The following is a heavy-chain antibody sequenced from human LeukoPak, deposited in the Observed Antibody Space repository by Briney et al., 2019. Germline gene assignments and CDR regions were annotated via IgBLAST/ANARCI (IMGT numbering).Heavy chain of an antibody. CDR3: ARDKGLPQAFDI. Sequence: SETLSLTCTVSGASISSFYWSWIRQPPGKGLEYIGYISYSGTTSYNPSLKSRVTISVDTSKNQFSLKLTSVTAADTAVYYCARDKGLPQAFDIWGQGTMVTVSS. D-gene: IGHD5/OR15-5a*01. CDR2: ISYSGTT. J-gene: IGHJ3*02. V-gene: IGHV4-59*01. CDR1: GASISSFY.